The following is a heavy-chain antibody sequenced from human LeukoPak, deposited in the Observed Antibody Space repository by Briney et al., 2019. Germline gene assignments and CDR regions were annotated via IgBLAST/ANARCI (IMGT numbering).Heavy chain of an antibody. CDR2: ISYDGSNK. V-gene: IGHV3-30-3*01. CDR3: ARDPGGVYCSSTSCYKFDY. CDR1: GFTFSSYA. D-gene: IGHD2-2*02. J-gene: IGHJ4*02. Sequence: GGSLRLSCAASGFTFSSYAMHWVRQVPGKGLEWVAVISYDGSNKYYADSVKGRFTISRDNSKNTLYLQMNSLRAEDTAVYYCARDPGGVYCSSTSCYKFDYWGQGTLVTVSS.